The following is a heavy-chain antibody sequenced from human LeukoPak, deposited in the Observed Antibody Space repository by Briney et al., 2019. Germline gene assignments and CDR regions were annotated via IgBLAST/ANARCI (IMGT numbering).Heavy chain of an antibody. J-gene: IGHJ4*02. CDR2: IKPDGRET. CDR1: GFTFSAYW. V-gene: IGHV3-7*01. CDR3: ARDYN. Sequence: GESLRLSCAASGFTFSAYWMTWVRQAPGKGLEWVANIKPDGRETYYVDSVKGRFTISRDNAKSSLYLQMKSLRAEDTAVYYCARDYNLGQGTLVTVSS.